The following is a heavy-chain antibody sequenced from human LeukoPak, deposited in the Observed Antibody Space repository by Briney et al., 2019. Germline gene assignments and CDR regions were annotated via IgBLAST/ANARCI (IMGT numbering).Heavy chain of an antibody. CDR1: GFTFSNAW. CDR3: STDPYSSKWYYFDY. D-gene: IGHD6-13*01. V-gene: IGHV3-15*01. Sequence: GGSLRLSCAASGFTFSNAWMSWVRQAPGKGLEWVGLIKSKSDGGTTDYAAPVKGRFTISRDDSKNTLFLQMNSLKTEDTAVYYCSTDPYSSKWYYFDYWGQGTLVTVSS. J-gene: IGHJ4*02. CDR2: IKSKSDGGTT.